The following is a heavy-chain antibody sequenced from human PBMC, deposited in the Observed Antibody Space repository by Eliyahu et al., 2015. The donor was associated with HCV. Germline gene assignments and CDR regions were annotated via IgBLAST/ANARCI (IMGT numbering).Heavy chain of an antibody. V-gene: IGHV3-21*01. CDR1: GFTXSSYS. CDR2: ISSTSGYI. J-gene: IGHJ4*02. Sequence: EVQVVESGGGLVKPGGSLRLSCAASGFTXSSYSMNWVRQAPGKGLEWVSSISSTSGYIYYADSVKGRFTISRDNAKNSLYLQMDSLRAEDTAVYYCARGFFGITVTTFDHWGQGTLVTVSS. CDR3: ARGFFGITVTTFDH. D-gene: IGHD4-17*01.